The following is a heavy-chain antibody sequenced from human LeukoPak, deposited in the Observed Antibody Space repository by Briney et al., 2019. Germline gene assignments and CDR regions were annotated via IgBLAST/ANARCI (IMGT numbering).Heavy chain of an antibody. CDR2: IYTSGST. D-gene: IGHD2-15*01. J-gene: IGHJ4*02. V-gene: IGHV4-4*07. CDR1: SGSISSYY. CDR3: ARVGGGYCSGGSCEYYFDY. Sequence: SETLSLTCTVSSGSISSYYGSWIRQPAGKGLEWIGRIYTSGSTNYNPSLKSRVTMSVDTSKDQFSLKLSSVTAADTAVYYCARVGGGYCSGGSCEYYFDYWGQGTLVTVSS.